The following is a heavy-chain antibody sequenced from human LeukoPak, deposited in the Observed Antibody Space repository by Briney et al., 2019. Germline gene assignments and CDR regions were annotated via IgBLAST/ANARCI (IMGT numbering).Heavy chain of an antibody. D-gene: IGHD3-3*01. Sequence: GGSLRLSCAASGFTFSSYATHWVRQAPGKGLEYVSAISSNGGSTYYANSVKGRFTISRDNSKNTLYLQMGSLRAEDMAVYYCATANDFWSGYFPPGDVWGKGTTVTVSS. J-gene: IGHJ6*04. CDR2: ISSNGGST. CDR3: ATANDFWSGYFPPGDV. V-gene: IGHV3-64*01. CDR1: GFTFSSYA.